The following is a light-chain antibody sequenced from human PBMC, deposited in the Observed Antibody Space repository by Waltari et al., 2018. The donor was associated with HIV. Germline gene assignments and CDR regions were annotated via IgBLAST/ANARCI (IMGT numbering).Light chain of an antibody. V-gene: IGLV2-14*03. Sequence: QSALTQPASVSGSPGPSITISCTGTSRDVGGYKYVSWYQQHPGKAPKLMIFDVSNRPSGVSNRFSGSKSGNTASLTISGLQAEDEAHYFCSSYSSSTALVVFGGGTKVTVL. J-gene: IGLJ2*01. CDR2: DVS. CDR3: SSYSSSTALVV. CDR1: SRDVGGYKY.